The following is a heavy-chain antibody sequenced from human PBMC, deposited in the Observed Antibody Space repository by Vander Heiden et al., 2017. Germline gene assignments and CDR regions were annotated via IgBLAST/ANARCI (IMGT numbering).Heavy chain of an antibody. V-gene: IGHV4-39*01. J-gene: IGHJ6*02. CDR1: GDPMRSDSFY. CDR2: VYYTGRT. Sequence: QHKLQESGPGLVKPSETLSLTCTVSGDPMRSDSFYWGWIRQPPGKGLEWIGNVYYTGRTYYNPALKSRVSIIVDTSKNQFSLKMNSVTAADTAVYYCARLRYCATPSCSSMDVWGQGTTVAVSS. CDR3: ARLRYCATPSCSSMDV. D-gene: IGHD2-15*01.